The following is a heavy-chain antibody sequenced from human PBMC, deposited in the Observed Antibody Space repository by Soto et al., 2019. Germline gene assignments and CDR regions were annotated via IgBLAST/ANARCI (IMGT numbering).Heavy chain of an antibody. CDR1: GFTFINAW. V-gene: IGHV3-15*07. Sequence: EVQLVESVGGLVKPGGSLRLSCAASGFTFINAWMNWVRQAPGKGLEWVGRIKSKTDGGTTDYAAPVKGRFTISRDDSKNTLYLQMNSLKTEDTAVYYCITDSMFVAAASPAQFDYWGQGTLVTVSS. CDR3: ITDSMFVAAASPAQFDY. CDR2: IKSKTDGGTT. J-gene: IGHJ4*02. D-gene: IGHD6-25*01.